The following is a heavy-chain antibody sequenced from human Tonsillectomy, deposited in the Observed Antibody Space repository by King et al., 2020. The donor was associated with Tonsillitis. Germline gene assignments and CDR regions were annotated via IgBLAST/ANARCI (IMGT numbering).Heavy chain of an antibody. CDR2: ISSDGSNK. Sequence: VQLVESGGGVVQPGRSLRLSCAASGFTFSSYGMHWVRQAPGKGLEWVAVISSDGSNKYYADSVKGRFTISRDNSKNTLYLQMNSLRAEDTAVYYCEKEDYYDSSGEYFFGEYGLDVWGQGTTVTVSS. CDR1: GFTFSSYG. D-gene: IGHD3-22*01. J-gene: IGHJ6*02. CDR3: EKEDYYDSSGEYFFGEYGLDV. V-gene: IGHV3-30*18.